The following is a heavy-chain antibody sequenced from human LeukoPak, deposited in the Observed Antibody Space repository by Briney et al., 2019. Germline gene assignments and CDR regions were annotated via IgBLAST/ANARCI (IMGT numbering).Heavy chain of an antibody. Sequence: SETLSLTCAVSGGSFSGHYWSWIRQPPGKGLEWIGDINHIGSTAYNPSLTSRVTIAVDTSKNQFSLKLSSVTAADTAVYYCAKTPTAIVRGGYYFDNWGGGTLVSVSS. V-gene: IGHV4-34*01. CDR2: INHIGST. J-gene: IGHJ4*02. D-gene: IGHD3-16*01. CDR1: GGSFSGHY. CDR3: AKTPTAIVRGGYYFDN.